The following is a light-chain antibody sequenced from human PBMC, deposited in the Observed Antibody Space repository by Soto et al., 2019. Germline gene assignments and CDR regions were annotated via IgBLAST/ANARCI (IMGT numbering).Light chain of an antibody. V-gene: IGLV1-44*01. CDR2: SNN. CDR1: SSNIGSNT. CDR3: AVWDDSLNGWV. J-gene: IGLJ3*02. Sequence: QSVLPQPPSASGTPGQRVTISCSGSSSNIGSNTVNLYQQLPGTAPKLLIYSNNQRPSGVPDRLSGSKSGTSASLAISGLQSEDEADYYCAVWDDSLNGWVFGGGTKLTVL.